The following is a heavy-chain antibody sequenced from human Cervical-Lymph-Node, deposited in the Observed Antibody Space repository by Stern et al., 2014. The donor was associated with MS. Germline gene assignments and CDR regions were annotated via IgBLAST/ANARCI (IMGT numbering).Heavy chain of an antibody. Sequence: VQLVESGAGVTKPGYSVKVSCKASGGTFSKFPSSWVRPAPGQGLEWMGGSFPVFGTPTYAQEFRGRVTITADVSTSTVYMELSSLRSDDTAVYYCALSSETSDRWYSLGYDLWGQGTLVTVSS. CDR3: ALSSETSDRWYSLGYDL. CDR1: GGTFSKFP. CDR2: SFPVFGTP. D-gene: IGHD6-13*01. V-gene: IGHV1-69*01. J-gene: IGHJ5*02.